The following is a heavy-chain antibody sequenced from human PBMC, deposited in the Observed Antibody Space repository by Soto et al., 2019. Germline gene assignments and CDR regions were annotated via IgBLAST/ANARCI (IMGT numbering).Heavy chain of an antibody. Sequence: QVQLVQSGAEVKKPGASVKVSCKASGYTFTGYDMHWVRQAPGQGLEWMGWINPNSGGTNYAQKFQGWVTMTRDTSIRTAYMELSRLRSDDTAVYYCARGGVRDIVLVPAAPIYYYYGMDVWGQGTTVTVSS. D-gene: IGHD2-2*01. CDR3: ARGGVRDIVLVPAAPIYYYYGMDV. CDR2: INPNSGGT. J-gene: IGHJ6*02. V-gene: IGHV1-2*04. CDR1: GYTFTGYD.